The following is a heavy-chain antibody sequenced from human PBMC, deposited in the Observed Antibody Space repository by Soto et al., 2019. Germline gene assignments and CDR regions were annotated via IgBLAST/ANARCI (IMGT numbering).Heavy chain of an antibody. V-gene: IGHV3-15*07. J-gene: IGHJ4*02. CDR3: ATPGCNSGYYLDY. CDR2: VRSNSDGGTA. D-gene: IGHD3-22*01. CDR1: GFSFSNSW. Sequence: EVHLVESGGGLVKPGGSLRVSCAASGFSFSNSWMNWVRQAPGKGLEWVGRVRSNSDGGTADYAAPVKGRFLISRDDSQNTLHLQMYSLTTEDTAVYYCATPGCNSGYYLDYWGRGTLVTVSS.